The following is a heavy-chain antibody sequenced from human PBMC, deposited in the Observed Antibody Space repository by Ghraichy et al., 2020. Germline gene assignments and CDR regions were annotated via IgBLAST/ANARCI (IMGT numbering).Heavy chain of an antibody. D-gene: IGHD3-3*01. V-gene: IGHV4-31*03. Sequence: SLNISCTVSGGSISSGGYYWSWIRQHPGKGLEWIGYIYYSGSTYYNPSLKSRVTISVDTSKNQFSLKLSSVTAADTAVYYCARDLRPNYYYYYMDVWGKGTTVTVSS. J-gene: IGHJ6*03. CDR3: ARDLRPNYYYYYMDV. CDR2: IYYSGST. CDR1: GGSISSGGYY.